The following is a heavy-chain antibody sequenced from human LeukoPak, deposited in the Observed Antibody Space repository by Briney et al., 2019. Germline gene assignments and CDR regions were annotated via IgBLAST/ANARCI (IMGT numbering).Heavy chain of an antibody. CDR2: IWYDGSNK. CDR3: ARDLELGDYYDSSGYSHDAFDI. D-gene: IGHD3-22*01. Sequence: PGRSLRLSCAASGFTFSSYGMHWVRQAPGKGLEWVAVIWYDGSNKYYADSVKGRFTISRDNSKNTLYLQMNSLRAEDTAVYYCARDLELGDYYDSSGYSHDAFDIWGQGTMVTVSS. CDR1: GFTFSSYG. J-gene: IGHJ3*02. V-gene: IGHV3-33*01.